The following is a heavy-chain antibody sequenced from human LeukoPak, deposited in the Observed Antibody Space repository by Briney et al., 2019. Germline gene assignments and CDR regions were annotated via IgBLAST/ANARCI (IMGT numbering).Heavy chain of an antibody. CDR1: GYTFTSYD. CDR2: MNPNSGNT. CDR3: ARAFFGSRMVRGEDDWYFDL. J-gene: IGHJ2*01. D-gene: IGHD3-10*01. V-gene: IGHV1-8*01. Sequence: ASVKVSCKASGYTFTSYDINWVRQATGQGLEWMGWMNPNSGNTGYAQKFQGRVTMTRNTSISTAYMELSSLRSEDTAVYYCARAFFGSRMVRGEDDWYFDLWGRGTLVTVSS.